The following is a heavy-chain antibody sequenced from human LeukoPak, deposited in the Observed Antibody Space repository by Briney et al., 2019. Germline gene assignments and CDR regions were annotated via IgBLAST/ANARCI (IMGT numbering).Heavy chain of an antibody. Sequence: GGSLRLSCAASGFTFSSYAMTWVRQALGKGLGWVSTISASGGSTYYADSVKGRFTISRDNSKNTLYPQMNSLRAEDTAAYYCATNHSSVGAFDIWGQGTMVTVSS. CDR1: GFTFSSYA. CDR2: ISASGGST. CDR3: ATNHSSVGAFDI. D-gene: IGHD3-22*01. V-gene: IGHV3-23*01. J-gene: IGHJ3*02.